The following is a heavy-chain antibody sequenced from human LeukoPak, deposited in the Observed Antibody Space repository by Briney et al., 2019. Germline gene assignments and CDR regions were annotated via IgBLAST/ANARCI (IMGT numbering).Heavy chain of an antibody. Sequence: SETLSLTCTVSGGSISSSSYYWGWIRQPPGKGLEWIGSIYYSGSTYYNPSLKSRVTISVDTSKSQFSLKLSSVTAADTAVYYCARPDGYNGPFDYWGQGTLVTVSS. D-gene: IGHD5-24*01. CDR3: ARPDGYNGPFDY. J-gene: IGHJ4*02. V-gene: IGHV4-39*01. CDR2: IYYSGST. CDR1: GGSISSSSYY.